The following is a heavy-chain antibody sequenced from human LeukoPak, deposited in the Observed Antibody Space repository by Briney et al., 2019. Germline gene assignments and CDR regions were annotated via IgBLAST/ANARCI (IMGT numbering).Heavy chain of an antibody. CDR3: ARDPPGGPRWGGFDY. Sequence: ASVKVSCKASGYTFTSYYMHWVRQAPGQGLEWMGIINPSGGSTSYAQKFQGRVTMTRDTSTSTVYMELSSLRSEDTAVYYCARDPPGGPRWGGFDYWGQGTLVTVSS. CDR1: GYTFTSYY. J-gene: IGHJ4*02. V-gene: IGHV1-46*01. D-gene: IGHD3-3*01. CDR2: INPSGGST.